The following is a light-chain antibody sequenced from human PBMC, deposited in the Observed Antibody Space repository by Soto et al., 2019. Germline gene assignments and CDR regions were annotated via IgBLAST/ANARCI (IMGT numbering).Light chain of an antibody. CDR1: QTINSW. V-gene: IGKV1-5*01. Sequence: DIQMTQSPSTLSASVGDRVTITCRASQTINSWLAWYQQKPGKAPKVLIFDASSLKTGVPSRFSGSGSGTEFTLTISSLQSDDFATYYCQQYDSYRTFGQGTKVDIK. J-gene: IGKJ1*01. CDR3: QQYDSYRT. CDR2: DAS.